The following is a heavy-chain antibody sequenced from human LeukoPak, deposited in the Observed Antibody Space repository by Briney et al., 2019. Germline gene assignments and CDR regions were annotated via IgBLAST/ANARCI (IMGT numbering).Heavy chain of an antibody. D-gene: IGHD3-10*01. CDR1: GFTFRSYG. V-gene: IGHV3-48*01. CDR2: ISSSSSTI. J-gene: IGHJ4*02. CDR3: ARALWFGETFPAY. Sequence: GGSLRLSCAASGFTFRSYGMHWVRQAPGKGLQWVSYISSSSSTIYYADSVKGRFTISRDNAKNSLYLQMNSLRAEDTAVYYCARALWFGETFPAYWGQGTLVTVSS.